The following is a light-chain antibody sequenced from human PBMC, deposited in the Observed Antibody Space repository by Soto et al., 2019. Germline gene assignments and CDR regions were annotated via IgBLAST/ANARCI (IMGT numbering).Light chain of an antibody. CDR1: QSISTY. CDR2: AAS. CDR3: QQTHTTFT. J-gene: IGKJ4*01. V-gene: IGKV1-39*01. Sequence: DIQRTQSPSSLSASVGDRVTITCRASQSISTYLNWYQQKPGKVPKLLIYAASSLQSGVPSRFSGSGSGTDFTLTISSLQPEDFATYYCQQTHTTFTFGGGTKVDIK.